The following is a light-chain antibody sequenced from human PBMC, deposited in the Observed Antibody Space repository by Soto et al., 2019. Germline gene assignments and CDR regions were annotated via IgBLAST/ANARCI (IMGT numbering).Light chain of an antibody. CDR1: QSVGTNY. Sequence: EIVVTQSPVTLSLSPGERVTLSCRASQSVGTNYLAWYQQKPGQAPRLVIYGTSNRATGTPDRFSGSGSGTDFTLTISRLEPEDFAVYYCQQYGTSPRMFGQGTKVDIK. V-gene: IGKV3-20*01. CDR2: GTS. CDR3: QQYGTSPRM. J-gene: IGKJ1*01.